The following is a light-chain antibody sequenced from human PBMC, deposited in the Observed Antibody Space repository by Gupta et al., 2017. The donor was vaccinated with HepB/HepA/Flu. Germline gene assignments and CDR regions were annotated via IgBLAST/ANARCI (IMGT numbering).Light chain of an antibody. V-gene: IGLV3-19*01. CDR2: GKN. CDR1: SLSSNY. CDR3: NSRYSSGNNLYV. J-gene: IGLJ1*01. Sequence: SSELTQDPAVSVASGQTVRLTCQGDSLSSNYASWYQQKPQQAPVHVLYGKNNRPSAIPDRFSVSSSGNTASLTITIAQAEDEADYYCNSRYSSGNNLYVFGTGTKVTVL.